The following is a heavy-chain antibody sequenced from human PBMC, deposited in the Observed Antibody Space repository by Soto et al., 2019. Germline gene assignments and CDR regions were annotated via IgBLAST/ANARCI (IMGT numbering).Heavy chain of an antibody. Sequence: KASETLSLTCTVSGGSISSGGYYWSWIRQHPGKGLEWIGYIYYSGSTYYNPSLKSRVTISVDTSKNQFSLKLSSVTAADTAVYYWARVPNYDTLTGYYHNWFDTCGQGTLVTVSS. CDR1: GGSISSGGYY. V-gene: IGHV4-31*03. CDR3: ARVPNYDTLTGYYHNWFDT. CDR2: IYYSGST. D-gene: IGHD3-9*01. J-gene: IGHJ5*02.